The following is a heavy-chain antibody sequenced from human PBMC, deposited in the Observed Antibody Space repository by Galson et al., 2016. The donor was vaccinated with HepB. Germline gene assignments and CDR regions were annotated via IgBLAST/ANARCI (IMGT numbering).Heavy chain of an antibody. V-gene: IGHV4-59*01. CDR3: AGRRGESGTFYY. Sequence: ETLSLTCTVSGASISDYYWSWIRQSPGKGLEWIGYNHYSGNPTYNPSLKSRVTVSVDTSKNQFSLMLSSVTAADTAVYYCAGRRGESGTFYYWGQGSLVTVSS. J-gene: IGHJ4*02. D-gene: IGHD3-10*01. CDR2: NHYSGNP. CDR1: GASISDYY.